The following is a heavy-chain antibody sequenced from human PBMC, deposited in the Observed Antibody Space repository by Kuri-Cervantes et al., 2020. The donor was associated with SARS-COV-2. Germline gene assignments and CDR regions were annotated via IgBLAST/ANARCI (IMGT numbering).Heavy chain of an antibody. Sequence: SETLSLTCTVAGGSISSGGYYWSWIRQHPGKGLEWIGYIYYSGSTYYNPSLKSRVTISVDTSKNQFSLKLSSVTAADTAMYYCVSSVVRELIDVWGQGTLVTVSS. CDR2: IYYSGST. CDR1: GGSISSGGYY. D-gene: IGHD3-10*01. V-gene: IGHV4-31*03. J-gene: IGHJ4*02. CDR3: VSSVVRELIDV.